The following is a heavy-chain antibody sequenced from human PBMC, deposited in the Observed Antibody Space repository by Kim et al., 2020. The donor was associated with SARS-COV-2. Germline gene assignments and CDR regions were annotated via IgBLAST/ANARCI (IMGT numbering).Heavy chain of an antibody. CDR3: ASLYYYDSSGPNADHDY. V-gene: IGHV4-34*01. J-gene: IGHJ4*02. Sequence: LKSRVTISVDTSKNQFSLKLSSVTAADTAVYYCASLYYYDSSGPNADHDYWGQGTLVTVSS. D-gene: IGHD3-22*01.